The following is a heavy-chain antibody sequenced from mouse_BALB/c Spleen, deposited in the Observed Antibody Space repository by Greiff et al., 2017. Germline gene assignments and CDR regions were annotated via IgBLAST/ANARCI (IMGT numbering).Heavy chain of an antibody. D-gene: IGHD2-3*01. CDR2: IDPANGNT. CDR1: GFNIKDTY. Sequence: VQLQQSGAELVKPGASVKLSCTASGFNIKDTYMHWVKQRPEQGLEWIGRIDPANGNTKYDPKFQGKATITADTSSNTAYLQLSSLTSEDTAVYYCAPSDGYYDAMDYWGQGTSVTVSS. CDR3: APSDGYYDAMDY. J-gene: IGHJ4*01. V-gene: IGHV14-3*02.